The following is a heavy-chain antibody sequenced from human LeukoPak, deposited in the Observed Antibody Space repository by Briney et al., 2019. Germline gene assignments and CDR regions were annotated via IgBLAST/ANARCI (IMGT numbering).Heavy chain of an antibody. V-gene: IGHV4-38-2*01. J-gene: IGHJ3*02. CDR1: GDSLSSGYY. CDR3: ARSCRILDIVATIRARLGGNGFDI. CDR2: VYHTGST. D-gene: IGHD5-12*01. Sequence: SETLSLTCFVSGDSLSSGYYWGWVRQPPGKGLEWIGSVYHTGSTYYNPSLKSRVTIAVETSKNQFSLKLSSVTAADKAVYYCARSCRILDIVATIRARLGGNGFDIWGQGTMVTVSS.